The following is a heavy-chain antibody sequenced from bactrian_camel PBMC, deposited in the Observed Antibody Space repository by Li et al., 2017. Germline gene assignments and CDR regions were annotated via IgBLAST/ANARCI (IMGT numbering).Heavy chain of an antibody. CDR2: FDSGGTT. CDR3: AATRNPTCGYQSISIRFDY. J-gene: IGHJ4*01. Sequence: VQLVESGGGLVQPGGSLRLPCAASGFTLTNYPVSWVRQAPGKEREGIATFDSGGTTSYADSVKDRFTISQDNAKNTLYLQMNSLKPEDTAMYYCAATRNPTCGYQSISIRFDYWGQGTQVTVS. V-gene: IGHV3S42*01. CDR1: GFTLTNYP. D-gene: IGHD1*01.